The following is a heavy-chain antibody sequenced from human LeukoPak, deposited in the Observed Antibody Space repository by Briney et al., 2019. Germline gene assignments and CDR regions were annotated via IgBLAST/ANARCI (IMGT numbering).Heavy chain of an antibody. V-gene: IGHV3-30*18. J-gene: IGHJ4*02. CDR1: GFTFSSYG. CDR3: AKDRRPNSYSSSWLDY. Sequence: GSLRLSCAVSGFTFSSYGMHWVRQAPGKGLEWVAVISYDGSNKYYADSVKGRFTISRDNSKNTLYLQMNSLRAEDTAVYYCAKDRRPNSYSSSWLDYWGQGTLITVSS. CDR2: ISYDGSNK. D-gene: IGHD6-13*01.